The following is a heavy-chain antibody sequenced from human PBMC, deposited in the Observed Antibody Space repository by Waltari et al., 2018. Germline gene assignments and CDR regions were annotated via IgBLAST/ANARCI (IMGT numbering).Heavy chain of an antibody. J-gene: IGHJ6*02. V-gene: IGHV1-8*01. CDR2: MNPNSGNT. CDR1: GYTFTSYD. D-gene: IGHD2-2*02. Sequence: QVQLVQSGAEVKKPGASVKVSCKASGYTFTSYDINWVRQATGQGLEWMGWMNPNSGNTGYAQKFQGRVTMTRNTSISTAYMELSSLRSEDTAVYYCARGLDVVVPAAIGVYYGMDVWGQGTTVTVSS. CDR3: ARGLDVVVPAAIGVYYGMDV.